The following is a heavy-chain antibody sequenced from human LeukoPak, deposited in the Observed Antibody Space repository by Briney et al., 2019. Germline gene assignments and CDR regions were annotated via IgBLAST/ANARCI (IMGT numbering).Heavy chain of an antibody. CDR1: GFILDNYW. CDR3: VAGRGDL. J-gene: IGHJ5*02. D-gene: IGHD1-26*01. V-gene: IGHV3-7*01. CDR2: IKPDGSER. Sequence: GGSLRLSCAASGFILDNYWMNWVRQTPGKGLEWVATIKPDGSERFYVDSVKSRFIISRDNVKNSLCLELSSVRAEDTGVYFCVAGRGDLWGQGTLVTVSS.